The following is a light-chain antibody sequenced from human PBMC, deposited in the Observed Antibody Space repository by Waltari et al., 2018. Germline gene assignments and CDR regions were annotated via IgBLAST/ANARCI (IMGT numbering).Light chain of an antibody. CDR2: NND. V-gene: IGLV1-47*01. Sequence: QSVLTQPPSASGAPGQTITISCSGGASNISRHYVSWYQPFPGRAPRLIIHNNDQRPSGVPDRFSGSKSGISGSLAISGLRSDDEADYYCAAWDETLNTFLFGTGTKVAAL. CDR3: AAWDETLNTFL. J-gene: IGLJ1*01. CDR1: ASNISRHY.